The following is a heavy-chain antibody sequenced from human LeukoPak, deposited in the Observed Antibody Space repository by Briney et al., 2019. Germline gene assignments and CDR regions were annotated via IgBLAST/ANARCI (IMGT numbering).Heavy chain of an antibody. CDR1: GGTFSSYA. D-gene: IGHD5-12*01. V-gene: IGHV1-69*05. Sequence: SVKVSSKASGGTFSSYAISWVRQAPGRGLEWMGGIIPIFGTANYAQKFQGRVTITTDESTSTAYMELSSLRSEGTAVYYCARSGIVARDFDYWGQGTLVTVSS. CDR2: IIPIFGTA. CDR3: ARSGIVARDFDY. J-gene: IGHJ4*02.